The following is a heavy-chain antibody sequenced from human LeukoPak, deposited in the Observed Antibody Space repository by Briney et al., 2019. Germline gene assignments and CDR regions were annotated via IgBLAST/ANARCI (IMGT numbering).Heavy chain of an antibody. CDR1: GGSISSSSYY. J-gene: IGHJ4*02. Sequence: MPSETLSLTGTVSGGSISSSSYYWGWIRQPPGKGLEWIVSIYYSGSTYYNPSLKSRVTISVDTSKNRFSLKLSSVTAADTAVYYCARQEWLVNYQGFDYWGQGTLVTVSS. CDR3: ARQEWLVNYQGFDY. D-gene: IGHD6-19*01. V-gene: IGHV4-39*01. CDR2: IYYSGST.